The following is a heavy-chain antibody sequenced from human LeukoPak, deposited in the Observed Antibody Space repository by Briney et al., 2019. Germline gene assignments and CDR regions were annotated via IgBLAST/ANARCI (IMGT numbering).Heavy chain of an antibody. CDR3: ARVANGSDYNWFDP. Sequence: SETLSLTCSVSGVSMSSYYWSWLRQPPGKGLEWIGYIYYSGSTNYNPSLKSRVTISVDTSKNQFSLKLSSVTAADTAVYYCARVANGSDYNWFDPRGQGTLVTVSS. J-gene: IGHJ5*02. V-gene: IGHV4-59*01. CDR1: GVSMSSYY. CDR2: IYYSGST. D-gene: IGHD1-26*01.